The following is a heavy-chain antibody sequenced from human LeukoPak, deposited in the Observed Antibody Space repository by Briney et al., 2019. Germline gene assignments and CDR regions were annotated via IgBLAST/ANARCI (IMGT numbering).Heavy chain of an antibody. V-gene: IGHV1-18*04. J-gene: IGHJ5*02. CDR2: ISAYNGST. CDR1: GYTFTSYG. Sequence: ASVKVSCKASGYTFTSYGISWVRQAPGQGLEWMGWISAYNGSTNYAQKLQGRVTMTTDTSTSTAYMELRSLRSDDTAVYYCARDWGSGNPARFDPWGQGTLVTVSS. D-gene: IGHD3-16*01. CDR3: ARDWGSGNPARFDP.